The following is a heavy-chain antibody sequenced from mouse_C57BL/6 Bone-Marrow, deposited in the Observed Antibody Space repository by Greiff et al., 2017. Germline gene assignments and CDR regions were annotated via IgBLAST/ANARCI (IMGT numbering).Heavy chain of an antibody. CDR2: IHPNSGST. CDR1: GYTFTSYW. V-gene: IGHV1-64*01. CDR3: ATSGYCSSYGY. Sequence: QVQLQQPGAELVKPGASVKLSCKASGYTFTSYWMHWVKQRPGQGLEWIGMIHPNSGSTNYNEKFKSKATLTVDKSSNTAYLQLSSLTSEDSAVYYCATSGYCSSYGYWGQGTSVTVSA. J-gene: IGHJ4*01. D-gene: IGHD1-1*01.